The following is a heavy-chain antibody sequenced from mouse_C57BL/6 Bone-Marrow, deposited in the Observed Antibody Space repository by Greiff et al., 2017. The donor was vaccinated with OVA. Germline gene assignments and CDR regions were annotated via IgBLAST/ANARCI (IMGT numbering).Heavy chain of an antibody. V-gene: IGHV1-50*01. J-gene: IGHJ2*01. CDR1: GYTFTSYW. CDR2: IDPSDSYT. D-gene: IGHD1-1*01. CDR3: ARGYYDGCSYDRYDVDY. Sequence: VQLQQPGAELVKPGASVKLSCKASGYTFTSYWMQWVKQRPGQGLEWIGEIDPSDSYTNYNQKFKGKATLTVDTSSSTAYMQLSSLTSEDSEVYYRARGYYDGCSYDRYDVDYWGQGTTLTVSS.